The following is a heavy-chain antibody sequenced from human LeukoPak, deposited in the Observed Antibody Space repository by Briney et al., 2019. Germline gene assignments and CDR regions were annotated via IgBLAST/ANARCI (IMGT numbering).Heavy chain of an antibody. Sequence: SETLSLTCTVSGGSISSYYWSWIHQHPGKGLEWIGYIYYSGSTYYNPSLKSRVTISVDTSKNQFSLKLSSVTAADTAVYYCARGYYYFDYWGQGTLVTVSS. J-gene: IGHJ4*02. V-gene: IGHV4-59*06. CDR3: ARGYYYFDY. CDR2: IYYSGST. CDR1: GGSISSYY. D-gene: IGHD2-15*01.